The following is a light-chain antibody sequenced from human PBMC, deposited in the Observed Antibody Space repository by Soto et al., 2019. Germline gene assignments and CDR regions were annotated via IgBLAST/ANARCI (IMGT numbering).Light chain of an antibody. CDR2: KAS. J-gene: IGKJ2*01. V-gene: IGKV1-5*03. Sequence: DIQMTQSPSTLSASIGDRVTITCRASQNISSWLAWYQQRPRKAPKVLIYKASTLESGVPSRFNGSGSGTEFALTISSLQPDDFATYYCQHYNTYSYTFGQGTKLEIK. CDR1: QNISSW. CDR3: QHYNTYSYT.